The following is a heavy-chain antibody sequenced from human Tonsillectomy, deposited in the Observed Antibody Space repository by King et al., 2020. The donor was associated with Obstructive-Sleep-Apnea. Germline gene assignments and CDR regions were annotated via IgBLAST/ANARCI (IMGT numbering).Heavy chain of an antibody. CDR2: IYPADSYT. CDR3: ARHSISGDSLY. V-gene: IGHV5-10-1*01. Sequence: QLVQSGAEVKKPGESLRISCKGSGYSFSSHWISWVRQMPGKGLKWMGRIYPADSYTNYSPSFQGHVTISTDNSITTAYLQWSSLKASDTAMYYCARHSISGDSLYWGQGTLVTVSS. J-gene: IGHJ4*02. CDR1: GYSFSSHW. D-gene: IGHD1-26*01.